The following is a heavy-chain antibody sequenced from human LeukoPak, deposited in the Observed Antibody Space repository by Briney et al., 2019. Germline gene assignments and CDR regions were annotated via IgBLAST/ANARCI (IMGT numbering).Heavy chain of an antibody. V-gene: IGHV4-34*01. CDR2: INHIGNT. CDR1: GGSISSYY. D-gene: IGHD5-18*01. CDR3: AREAGYSYGTYYSYYDMDV. Sequence: SETLSLTCTVSGGSISSYYWSWIRQPPGKGLEWIGEINHIGNTNYNPSLKSRVTMSVDTSKNQFSLKLSSVTAADTAVYYCAREAGYSYGTYYSYYDMDVWDKGTTVTVSS. J-gene: IGHJ6*03.